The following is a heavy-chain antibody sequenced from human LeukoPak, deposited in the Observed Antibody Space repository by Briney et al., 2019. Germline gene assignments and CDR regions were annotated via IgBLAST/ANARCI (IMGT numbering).Heavy chain of an antibody. CDR1: GYTFTSYG. J-gene: IGHJ3*02. CDR3: ARDLLDAFDI. V-gene: IGHV1-18*01. Sequence: ASVKVSCKASGYTFTSYGISWVRQAPVQGLEWMGWISTYKSNTNYAQNFQARVTMTTDTSTSTVYMELRSLRSDDTAVYYCARDLLDAFDIWGQGTMVTVSS. CDR2: ISTYKSNT.